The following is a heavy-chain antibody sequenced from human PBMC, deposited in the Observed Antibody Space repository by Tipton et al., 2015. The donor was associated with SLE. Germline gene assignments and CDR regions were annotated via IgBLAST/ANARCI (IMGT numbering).Heavy chain of an antibody. Sequence: SLRLSCAASGFTFSSFWMTWVRQAPGKGLEWVATIKQDGSERYYVEYVKGRFTISRDNAKNSLDLQMQSLRAEDTAVYYCARGHVVPLSGVPGAFDIWGQGTMVTVSS. CDR2: IKQDGSER. CDR3: ARGHVVPLSGVPGAFDI. J-gene: IGHJ3*02. D-gene: IGHD2-8*01. V-gene: IGHV3-7*03. CDR1: GFTFSSFW.